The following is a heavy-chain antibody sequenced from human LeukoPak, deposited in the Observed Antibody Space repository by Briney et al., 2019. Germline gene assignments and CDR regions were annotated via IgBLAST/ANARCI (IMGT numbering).Heavy chain of an antibody. CDR1: GGSVSVSSGSYY. Sequence: PSETLSLTCTVSGGSVSVSSGSYYWSWIRQPPGEGLEWIGYIYYTGSTNYNPSLKSRVTISSDTSENQFSLKLSSVTAADTAVYCCARSHDFWSGYSWGQGTLVTVSS. CDR2: IYYTGST. V-gene: IGHV4-61*01. CDR3: ARSHDFWSGYS. J-gene: IGHJ4*02. D-gene: IGHD3-3*01.